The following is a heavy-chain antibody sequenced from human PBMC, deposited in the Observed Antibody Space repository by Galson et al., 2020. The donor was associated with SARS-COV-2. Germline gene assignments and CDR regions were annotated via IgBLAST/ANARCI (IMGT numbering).Heavy chain of an antibody. Sequence: GESLKISCAASGFTFPTYSMNWVRQAPGRGLEWVSSIGRDSDYTYYAESVRGRFTISRDNAKNSLYLQMDSLRAEDTAVYYCARVGWELLVFYGMDVWGQGTTVTVSS. CDR1: GFTFPTYS. CDR3: ARVGWELLVFYGMDV. CDR2: IGRDSDYT. V-gene: IGHV3-21*01. D-gene: IGHD1-26*01. J-gene: IGHJ6*02.